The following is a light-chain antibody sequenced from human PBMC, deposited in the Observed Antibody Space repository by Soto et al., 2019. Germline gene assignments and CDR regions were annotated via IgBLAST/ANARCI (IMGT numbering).Light chain of an antibody. Sequence: EIVLTQSPDTLSLSPGEGATLSCRASQSVSSNYLAWYQQKPGQAPRLRIYGASTRATGIPDRFSGGGSGTDFTLTISRLEPEDFAVYYCQQYGSSSPTTFGQGTRLEIE. V-gene: IGKV3-20*01. CDR3: QQYGSSSPTT. CDR2: GAS. CDR1: QSVSSNY. J-gene: IGKJ5*01.